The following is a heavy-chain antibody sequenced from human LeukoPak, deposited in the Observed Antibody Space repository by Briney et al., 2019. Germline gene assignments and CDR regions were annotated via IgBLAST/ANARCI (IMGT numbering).Heavy chain of an antibody. Sequence: GASVKVSCEASGYTFTNYDISWVRQAPGQGPEWMGWISAYNGNTNYAQKLQDRVSMTTDTSTSTAYMELRSLRSDDTAVYYCARDRSSSDYWGQGTLVTVSS. CDR2: ISAYNGNT. J-gene: IGHJ4*02. CDR1: GYTFTNYD. D-gene: IGHD6-6*01. CDR3: ARDRSSSDY. V-gene: IGHV1-18*01.